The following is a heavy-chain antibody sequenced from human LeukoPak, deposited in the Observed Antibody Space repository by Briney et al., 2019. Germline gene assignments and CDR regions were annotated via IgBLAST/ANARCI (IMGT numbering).Heavy chain of an antibody. CDR2: ISGSGGST. CDR1: GFTFSSYA. CDR3: AKGIQYSSGWYGERKDALDI. J-gene: IGHJ3*02. Sequence: PGGSLRLSCAASGFTFSSYAMSWVRQAPGKGLEWVSGISGSGGSTYYADSVKGRFTISRDNSKNKLYLQMSSLRAEDTAVYYCAKGIQYSSGWYGERKDALDIWGQGTMVTVSS. V-gene: IGHV3-23*01. D-gene: IGHD6-19*01.